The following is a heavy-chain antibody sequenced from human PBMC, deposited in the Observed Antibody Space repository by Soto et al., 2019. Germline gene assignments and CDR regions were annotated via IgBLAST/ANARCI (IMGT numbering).Heavy chain of an antibody. Sequence: SLEICCKWSGDSFTSYWIGGARQMPGKGLEWMGIIYPGDSNTRYSPSFQGQVTISADKSISTAYLQWSSLKASDTAMYYCARRYSSGLGYYYYYGMDVWGQGTTVTVSS. J-gene: IGHJ6*02. V-gene: IGHV5-51*01. D-gene: IGHD6-19*01. CDR1: GDSFTSYW. CDR2: IYPGDSNT. CDR3: ARRYSSGLGYYYYYGMDV.